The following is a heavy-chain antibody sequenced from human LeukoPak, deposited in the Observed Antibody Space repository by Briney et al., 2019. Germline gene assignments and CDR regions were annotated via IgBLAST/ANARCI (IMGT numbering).Heavy chain of an antibody. CDR1: GFTISSYA. D-gene: IGHD3-3*01. V-gene: IGHV3-23*01. J-gene: IGHJ4*02. CDR2: ISGSGGST. Sequence: PGGSLRLSCAASGFTISSYAMSWVRQAPGKGLEWVSAISGSGGSTYYADSVKGRFTISRDNSKNTLYLQMNSLRAEDTAVYYCAKATRPYTIFGVVIGDYWGQGTLVTVSS. CDR3: AKATRPYTIFGVVIGDY.